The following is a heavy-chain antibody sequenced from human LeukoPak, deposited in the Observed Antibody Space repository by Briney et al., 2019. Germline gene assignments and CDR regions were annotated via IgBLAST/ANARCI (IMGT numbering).Heavy chain of an antibody. CDR3: VRDGYNQNRFDF. CDR2: IKEDGTLA. J-gene: IGHJ4*02. CDR1: GFSFGLHW. Sequence: GGSLRLSCAASGFSFGLHWMNWVRQAPGKGLEWVANIKEDGTLAYYADSVTGRFSISRDNTKNSLYLQMNGLKAEDTAVYFCVRDGYNQNRFDFWGQGILVTVSS. D-gene: IGHD3-22*01. V-gene: IGHV3-7*03.